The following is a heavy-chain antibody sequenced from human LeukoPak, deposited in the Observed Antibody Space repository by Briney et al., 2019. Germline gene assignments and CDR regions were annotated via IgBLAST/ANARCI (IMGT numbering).Heavy chain of an antibody. D-gene: IGHD3-10*01. V-gene: IGHV3-23*01. CDR1: GFTFSDFG. Sequence: GGTLRLSCAASGFTFSDFGMSWVRQAPGKGLEWVSSISDGGSITYYADSVKGRFTISRDNPKNTQFLQMNSLRVEDTALYYCAKSRGSGSNMARGVNFDYWGQGTLVTVSS. CDR3: AKSRGSGSNMARGVNFDY. J-gene: IGHJ4*02. CDR2: ISDGGSIT.